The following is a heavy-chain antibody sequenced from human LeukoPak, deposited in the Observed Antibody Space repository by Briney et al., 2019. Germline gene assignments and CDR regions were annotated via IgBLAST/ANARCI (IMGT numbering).Heavy chain of an antibody. D-gene: IGHD2-2*01. V-gene: IGHV4-59*08. CDR3: ATNRAEL. J-gene: IGHJ2*01. Sequence: SETLSLTCTVSGGSISSFYWSWIRQPPGKGLEWIGYIFYSGSTNYNPSFKSPVTISVDTSKNQFSLKLNSMTAADTAVYYCATNRAELWGRGTLVTVSS. CDR2: IFYSGST. CDR1: GGSISSFY.